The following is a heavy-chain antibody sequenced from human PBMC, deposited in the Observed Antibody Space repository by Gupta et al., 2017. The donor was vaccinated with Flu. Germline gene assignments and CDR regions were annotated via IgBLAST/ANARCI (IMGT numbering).Heavy chain of an antibody. CDR2: IYYSGNT. CDR1: GASIRRSSSFY. CDR3: ARHGFWTFGVTLGDWGLDP. D-gene: IGHD3-3*01. J-gene: IGHJ5*02. Sequence: QVQLQESGPGLVKPSASLSLTCSVSGASIRRSSSFYWCWIRHPPGKGLEWIGSIYYSGNTYYTPSLKSRVTISVDTSKNEFSLRLSSVTAADTSVYYCARHGFWTFGVTLGDWGLDPWGQGILVTVAS. V-gene: IGHV4-39*01.